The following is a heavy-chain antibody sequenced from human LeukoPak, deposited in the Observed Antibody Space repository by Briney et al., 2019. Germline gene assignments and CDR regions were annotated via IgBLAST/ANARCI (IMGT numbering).Heavy chain of an antibody. Sequence: ASVLVSCKASGHTFIGYYMHWARQAPGEGLEGMGWINPNSGCTNYAPKFQGRVTTTTDTSISTASIELSRLRYDDTAVYYCARAWTVASAPFEHWGQGTLVTVSS. CDR3: ARAWTVASAPFEH. V-gene: IGHV1-2*02. CDR1: GHTFIGYY. D-gene: IGHD4-23*01. CDR2: INPNSGCT. J-gene: IGHJ1*01.